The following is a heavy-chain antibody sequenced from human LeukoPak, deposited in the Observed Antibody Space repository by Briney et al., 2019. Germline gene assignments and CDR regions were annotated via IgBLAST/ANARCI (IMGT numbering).Heavy chain of an antibody. CDR3: ARDSETHCGGDCPPRH. V-gene: IGHV3-7*01. CDR2: IKQDGSGE. D-gene: IGHD2-21*02. Sequence: PGGSLRLSCAASGFTFSHDWMSWVRQAPGKGLEWVASIKQDGSGEHYVDSVKGRFTISRDDSKNILYLQMNSLRPEDTAVYYCARDSETHCGGDCPPRHWGQGSLVTVSS. CDR1: GFTFSHDW. J-gene: IGHJ1*01.